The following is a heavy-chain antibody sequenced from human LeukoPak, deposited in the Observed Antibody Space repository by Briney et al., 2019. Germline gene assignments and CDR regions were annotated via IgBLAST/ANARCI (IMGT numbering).Heavy chain of an antibody. D-gene: IGHD6-19*01. Sequence: ASVKVSCKASGYTSTGYYMHWVRQAPGQGLEWMGWINPNSGGTNYAQKFQGRVTMTRDTSISTAYMELSRLRSDDTAVYYCARGPTGIAVADWFDPWGQGTLVTVSS. CDR1: GYTSTGYY. J-gene: IGHJ5*02. CDR2: INPNSGGT. V-gene: IGHV1-2*02. CDR3: ARGPTGIAVADWFDP.